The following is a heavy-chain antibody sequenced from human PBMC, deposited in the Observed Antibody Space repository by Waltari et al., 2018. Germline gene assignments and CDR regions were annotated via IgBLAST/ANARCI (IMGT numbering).Heavy chain of an antibody. CDR1: GFTFSRYS. V-gene: IGHV3-21*01. Sequence: EVQLVESGGGLVKPGGSLRLSCAASGFTFSRYSMNWVRQAPGKGLEWVSSISSSSSYIYYADSVKGRFTISRDNAKNSLYLQMNSLRAEDTAVYYCARDYSSGWFDAFDIWGQGTMVTVSS. CDR2: ISSSSSYI. CDR3: ARDYSSGWFDAFDI. D-gene: IGHD6-19*01. J-gene: IGHJ3*02.